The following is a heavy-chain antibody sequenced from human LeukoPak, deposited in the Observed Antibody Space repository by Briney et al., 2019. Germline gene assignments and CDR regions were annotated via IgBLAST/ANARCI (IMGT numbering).Heavy chain of an antibody. Sequence: GRSLRLSCSASGFTFDDYAMHWVRQAPGKGLEWVSGISWNSGSIGYADSGKGRFTISRDNAKNSLYLQMNSLRAEDTALYYCAKGSGVGATGAFDIWGQGTMVTVSS. CDR2: ISWNSGSI. J-gene: IGHJ3*02. CDR1: GFTFDDYA. D-gene: IGHD1-26*01. V-gene: IGHV3-9*01. CDR3: AKGSGVGATGAFDI.